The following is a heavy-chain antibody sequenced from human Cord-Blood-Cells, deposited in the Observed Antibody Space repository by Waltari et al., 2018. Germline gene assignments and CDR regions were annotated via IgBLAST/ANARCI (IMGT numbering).Heavy chain of an antibody. CDR1: GGSISSGSSY. V-gene: IGHV4-61*09. CDR2: IDTSGST. J-gene: IGHJ4*02. D-gene: IGHD4-4*01. Sequence: QVQLQESGPGLVKPSQTLSLPCTVSGGSISSGSSYWSWIRQPAGKGLEWIGYIDTSGSTNDNPSLKSRVTISVDTSKNQFSLKLSSVTAADTAVYYCASYSNYFDYWGQGTLVTVSS. CDR3: ASYSNYFDY.